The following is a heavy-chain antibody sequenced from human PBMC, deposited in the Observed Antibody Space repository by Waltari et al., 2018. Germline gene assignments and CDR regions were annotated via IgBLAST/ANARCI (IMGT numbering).Heavy chain of an antibody. J-gene: IGHJ4*02. D-gene: IGHD3-9*01. CDR3: VRGGTGMQRVESLDY. V-gene: IGHV3-21*01. Sequence: EVQLVESGGGLVKPGGSLRLSCAASGFTFKPYSMTWVRQAPGKWLELVAAISDTRTYIYYEVSLRGRFTTSRDNAKNSLYLQLNSLRAEDTAGYYCVRGGTGMQRVESLDYWGQGILVTVSS. CDR2: ISDTRTYI. CDR1: GFTFKPYS.